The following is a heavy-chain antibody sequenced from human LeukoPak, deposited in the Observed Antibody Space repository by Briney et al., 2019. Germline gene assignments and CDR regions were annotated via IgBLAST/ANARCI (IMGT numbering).Heavy chain of an antibody. D-gene: IGHD5-18*01. V-gene: IGHV3-49*03. CDR2: IRSKAYGGTT. CDR1: GFTFGDYA. CDR3: TRVGIQLWQIGGYYFDY. J-gene: IGHJ4*02. Sequence: GGSLRLSCTASGFTFGDYAMSWFRQAPGKGLEWVGFIRSKAYGGTTEYAASVKGRFTISRDDSKSIAYLQMNSLKTEDTAVYYCTRVGIQLWQIGGYYFDYWGQGTLVTVSS.